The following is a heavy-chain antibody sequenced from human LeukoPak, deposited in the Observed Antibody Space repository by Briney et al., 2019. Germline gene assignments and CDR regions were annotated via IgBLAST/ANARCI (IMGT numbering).Heavy chain of an antibody. Sequence: PSGTLSLTCAVSGGSIRSNHWWSGVRPPPKKGREGIGEMYNSGSTNYNPSLKSRVTISVDKSKNQFSLKLSSVTAADTAVYCCARKTWELPPYFDVWGQGTLVTVSS. CDR3: ARKTWELPPYFDV. CDR2: MYNSGST. J-gene: IGHJ4*02. V-gene: IGHV4-4*01. CDR1: GGSIRSNHW. D-gene: IGHD1-26*01.